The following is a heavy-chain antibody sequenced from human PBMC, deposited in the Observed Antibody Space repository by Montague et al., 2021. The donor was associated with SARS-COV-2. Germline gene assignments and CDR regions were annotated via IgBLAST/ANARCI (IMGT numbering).Heavy chain of an antibody. CDR2: INWNGGDT. D-gene: IGHD1-26*01. Sequence: SLRLSCAASGFTFTDYTMNLFRQVPGKGLEWVSGINWNGGDTGYAGSVRGRFTISRDNAKNSLYLQMNSLRDEDTAFYYCARVKVGATIDYWGQGTLVTVSS. CDR3: ARVKVGATIDY. CDR1: GFTFTDYT. J-gene: IGHJ4*02. V-gene: IGHV3-20*04.